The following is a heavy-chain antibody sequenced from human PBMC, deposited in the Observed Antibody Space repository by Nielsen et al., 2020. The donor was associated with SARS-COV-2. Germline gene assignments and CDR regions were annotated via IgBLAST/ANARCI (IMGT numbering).Heavy chain of an antibody. Sequence: GGSLRPSCVASEIIFRSYGMHWVRQAPGKGLEWVAVIWYDGSNKYYADSVKGRFTISRDNSKNTLYLQMNSLRAEDTAVYYCARDLYYDSSGYPYYYGMDVWGQGTTVTVSS. V-gene: IGHV3-33*08. CDR3: ARDLYYDSSGYPYYYGMDV. D-gene: IGHD3-22*01. CDR1: EIIFRSYG. J-gene: IGHJ6*02. CDR2: IWYDGSNK.